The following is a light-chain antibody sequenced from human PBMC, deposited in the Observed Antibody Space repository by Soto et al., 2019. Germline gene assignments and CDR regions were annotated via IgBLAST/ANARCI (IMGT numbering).Light chain of an antibody. CDR2: GAS. CDR1: QSISDT. Sequence: EMVMTQSPATLSVSPGGRATLSCRASQSISDTLAWYQQKPGQAPRLLIHGASTRATGFPARFSGSGSGTDFTLTISRLEPEDFAVFYCQQYGSSITFGQGRRLEIK. V-gene: IGKV3-15*01. J-gene: IGKJ5*01. CDR3: QQYGSSIT.